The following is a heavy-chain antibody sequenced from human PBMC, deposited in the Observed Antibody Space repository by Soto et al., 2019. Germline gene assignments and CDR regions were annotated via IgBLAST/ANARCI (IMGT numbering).Heavy chain of an antibody. J-gene: IGHJ6*02. D-gene: IGHD6-6*01. CDR2: ISGSGKDT. CDR3: ARVHLVRTSSYYCGMDV. CDR1: GFTFSNYR. V-gene: IGHV3-21*06. Sequence: GGSLRLSCATSGFTFSNYRMNWVRQAPGKGLEWVASISGSGKDTFYRDSVKGRFTISRDNAESSLVLQMNSLTVDDTAVYHCARVHLVRTSSYYCGMDVWGPGTTVTVSS.